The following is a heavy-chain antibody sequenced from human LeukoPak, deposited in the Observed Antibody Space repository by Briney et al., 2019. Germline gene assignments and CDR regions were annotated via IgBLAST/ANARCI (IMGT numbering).Heavy chain of an antibody. V-gene: IGHV3-30*04. J-gene: IGHJ6*03. D-gene: IGHD6-13*01. Sequence: GGSLRLSCAASGFTFSTYPMHWVRQAPGKGLEWVAGISYDGSDKYYAASVKGRFTISRDNSKNTLYLQMNSLRAEGTAVYYCARGPIAAAGRQYYYYYYYYMDVWGKGTTVTVSS. CDR2: ISYDGSDK. CDR1: GFTFSTYP. CDR3: ARGPIAAAGRQYYYYYYYYMDV.